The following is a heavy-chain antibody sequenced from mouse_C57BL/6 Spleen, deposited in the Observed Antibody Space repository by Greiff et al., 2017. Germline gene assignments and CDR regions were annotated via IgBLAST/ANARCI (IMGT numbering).Heavy chain of an antibody. D-gene: IGHD1-1*01. V-gene: IGHV5-17*01. CDR3: ARIAYYGSSYGMDY. CDR1: GFTFSDYG. Sequence: EVMLVESGGGLVKPGGSLKLSCAASGFTFSDYGMHWVRRAPETGLEWVAYISSGSSTIYYADTVKGRFTISRDNAKNTLFLQMTSLRSEDTAMYYCARIAYYGSSYGMDYWGQGTTLTVSS. J-gene: IGHJ2*01. CDR2: ISSGSSTI.